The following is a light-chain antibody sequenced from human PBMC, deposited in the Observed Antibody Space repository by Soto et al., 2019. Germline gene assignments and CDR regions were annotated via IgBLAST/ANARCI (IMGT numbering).Light chain of an antibody. J-gene: IGKJ1*01. V-gene: IGKV1-5*03. CDR3: HQNFNYPRT. CDR1: QSTSGW. Sequence: DIQMTQSPSSLSASVGDRVTITCRASQSTSGWLAWYQQKTGKAPKLLIYKASSLESGVPARFSGSGSGTDFTLTITALQSEDSATYYCHQNFNYPRTFGQGTKVDIK. CDR2: KAS.